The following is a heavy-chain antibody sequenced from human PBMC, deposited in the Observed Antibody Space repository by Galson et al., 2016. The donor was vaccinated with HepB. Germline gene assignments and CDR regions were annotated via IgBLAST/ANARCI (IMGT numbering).Heavy chain of an antibody. J-gene: IGHJ5*02. CDR1: GFTFSTYG. D-gene: IGHD2-2*01. Sequence: SLRLSCAASGFTFSTYGMHWVRQAPGKGLEWVSVISYDGSEKHFADSVKGRFTISRDNSKNTMYLQMNSLRLEDTAVYYCAKEAEDIVGVPAARYDAWGQGPLV. V-gene: IGHV3-30*18. CDR2: ISYDGSEK. CDR3: AKEAEDIVGVPAARYDA.